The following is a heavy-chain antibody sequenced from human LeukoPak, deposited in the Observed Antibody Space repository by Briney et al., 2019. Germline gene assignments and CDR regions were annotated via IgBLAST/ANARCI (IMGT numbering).Heavy chain of an antibody. J-gene: IGHJ4*02. CDR1: GFIFSDYN. V-gene: IGHV3-48*04. Sequence: PGGSLRLSCEASGFIFSDYNMNWVRQAPGKGLEWLSFIDSSSSTIYHADSVKGRFAISRDNAKNSLFLQMDSLRAEDTALYYCARDGHHLVQGYYFDYWGRGTLVTVSS. D-gene: IGHD6-13*01. CDR3: ARDGHHLVQGYYFDY. CDR2: IDSSSSTI.